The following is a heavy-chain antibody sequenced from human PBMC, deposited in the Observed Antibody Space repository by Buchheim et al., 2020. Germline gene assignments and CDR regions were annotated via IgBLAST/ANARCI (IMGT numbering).Heavy chain of an antibody. Sequence: QVQLVQSGSELKKPGASVKVSCKASGYTFTSYAMNWVRQAPGQGLEWMGWINTNTGNPTYAQGLTGRFVFPLDPSVSTAYLQISSLKAEDTAVYYCARDSVGLLWFGELPTHYYYYYMDVWGKGTT. CDR3: ARDSVGLLWFGELPTHYYYYYMDV. D-gene: IGHD3-10*01. CDR2: INTNTGNP. V-gene: IGHV7-4-1*02. J-gene: IGHJ6*03. CDR1: GYTFTSYA.